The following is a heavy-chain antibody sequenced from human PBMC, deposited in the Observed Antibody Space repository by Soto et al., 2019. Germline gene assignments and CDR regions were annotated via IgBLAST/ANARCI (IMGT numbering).Heavy chain of an antibody. D-gene: IGHD2-21*02. CDR1: GFSFSSLA. CDR2: ISGRGVDT. Sequence: FLRLSCAASGFSFSSLAMSWVRQAPGKGLEWVSSISGRGVDTLYADSVKGRFTISRDNSRNTLYLQVNSLRAEDTAVYYCAKDQTDVTLFDYWGQGTLVTVSS. J-gene: IGHJ4*02. V-gene: IGHV3-23*01. CDR3: AKDQTDVTLFDY.